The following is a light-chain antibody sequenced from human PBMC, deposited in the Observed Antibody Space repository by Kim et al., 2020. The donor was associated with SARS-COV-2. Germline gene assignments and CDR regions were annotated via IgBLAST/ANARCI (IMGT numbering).Light chain of an antibody. CDR3: QHRRNWPYT. CDR1: QSVSTY. V-gene: IGKV3-11*01. CDR2: DAS. Sequence: EIVLTQSPATLSLSPGERATLSCRASQSVSTYLAWYQQRPGQAPRLLIFDASNRATGIPARFSGSGSGTDFTLTISSLEPEDFAVYYCQHRRNWPYTFGQEKELEI. J-gene: IGKJ2*01.